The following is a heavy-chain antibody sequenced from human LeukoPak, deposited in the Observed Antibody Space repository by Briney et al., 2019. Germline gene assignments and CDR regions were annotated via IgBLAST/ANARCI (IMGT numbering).Heavy chain of an antibody. J-gene: IGHJ6*03. CDR1: GFTFGSYA. CDR3: ARGNYMDV. V-gene: IGHV3-23*01. CDR2: ISGNGGST. Sequence: PGGSLRLSCAASGFTFGSYAMTWVRQAPGKGLEWVSAISGNGGSTYYADSVKGRFTISRDNSKNTLYLQMNSLRAEDTAVYYCARGNYMDVWGKGTTVTVSS. D-gene: IGHD6-13*01.